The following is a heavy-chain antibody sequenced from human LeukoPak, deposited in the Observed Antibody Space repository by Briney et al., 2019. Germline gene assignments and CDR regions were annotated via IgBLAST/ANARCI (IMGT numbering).Heavy chain of an antibody. CDR2: IYTSGST. CDR3: ARVNYYDSSGYYTFDY. J-gene: IGHJ4*02. V-gene: IGHV4-4*07. D-gene: IGHD3-22*01. CDR1: GGSISSYY. Sequence: PSETLSLTCTVSGGSISSYYWSWTRQPAGKGLEWIGRIYTSGSTNYNPSLKSRVTISVDTSKNQFSLKLSSVTAADTAVYYCARVNYYDSSGYYTFDYWGQGTLVTVSS.